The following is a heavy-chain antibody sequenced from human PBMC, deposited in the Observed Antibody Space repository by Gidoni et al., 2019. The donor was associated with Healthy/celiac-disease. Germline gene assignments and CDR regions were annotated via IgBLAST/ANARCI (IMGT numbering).Heavy chain of an antibody. Sequence: QVQLQASGPGLVKPSETLSLTCTVPGGCISRYYWSWIRQPQGKGLEWIGYIYYSGSTNYNPSLKSRVTISVDTSKNQFSLKLSSVTAADTAVYYCARAHGSGWYDYWGQGTLVTVSS. CDR1: GGCISRYY. V-gene: IGHV4-59*01. CDR2: IYYSGST. J-gene: IGHJ4*02. D-gene: IGHD6-19*01. CDR3: ARAHGSGWYDY.